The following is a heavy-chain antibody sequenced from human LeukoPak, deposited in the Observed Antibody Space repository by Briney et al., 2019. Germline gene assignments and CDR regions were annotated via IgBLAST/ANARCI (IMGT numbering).Heavy chain of an antibody. CDR1: GFTFGNYA. J-gene: IGHJ4*02. D-gene: IGHD3-3*01. CDR3: AKRNYDFWSTYYSGYYFDY. CDR2: ISGSGGTT. Sequence: PGGSLRLSCAASGFTFGNYAMSWVRQAPGKGLEWVSSISGSGGTTYYADFVKGRFTISRDISKNTLYLQMNSLRAEDTAVYYCAKRNYDFWSTYYSGYYFDYWGQGTLVTVSS. V-gene: IGHV3-23*01.